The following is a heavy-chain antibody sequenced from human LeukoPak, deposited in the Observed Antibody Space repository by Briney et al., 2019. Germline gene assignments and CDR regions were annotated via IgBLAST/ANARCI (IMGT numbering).Heavy chain of an antibody. J-gene: IGHJ6*03. CDR1: GFTFSSYA. V-gene: IGHV3-23*01. D-gene: IGHD6-13*01. CDR3: AKLVGSSPYYYYYYYMDV. CDR2: ISGSGGST. Sequence: GGSLRLSCAASGFTFSSYAMSWVRQAPGKGLEWVSAISGSGGSTYYADSVKGRFTISRDNSKNTLYLQMNSLRAEDTAVYYCAKLVGSSPYYYYYYYMDVWGKGTTVTVSS.